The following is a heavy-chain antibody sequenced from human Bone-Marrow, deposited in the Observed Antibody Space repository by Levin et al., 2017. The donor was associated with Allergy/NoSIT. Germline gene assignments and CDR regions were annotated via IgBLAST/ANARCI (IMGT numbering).Heavy chain of an antibody. CDR3: AASISLVRGIPKNYFDY. V-gene: IGHV1-18*01. Sequence: PVASVKVSCKTSGYTFSKFGFNWVRQAPGQGLEWMGWISAHNGNTIYAQKDQGRVTMTTDTSTSTAYMELRSLRSDDTAVYYCAASISLVRGIPKNYFDYWGQGTLVTVSS. D-gene: IGHD3-10*01. CDR2: ISAHNGNT. J-gene: IGHJ4*02. CDR1: GYTFSKFG.